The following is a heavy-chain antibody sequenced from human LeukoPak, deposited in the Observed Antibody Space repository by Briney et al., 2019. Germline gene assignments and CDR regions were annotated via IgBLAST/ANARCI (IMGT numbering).Heavy chain of an antibody. J-gene: IGHJ5*02. V-gene: IGHV3-66*01. CDR2: IYSGGST. CDR3: ASLRVKHYYGSGRRQKTGSDP. D-gene: IGHD3-10*01. CDR1: GFTVSSNY. Sequence: GGSLRLSCAASGFTVSSNYMSWVRQAPGKGLEWVSVIYSGGSTYYADSVKGRFTISRDNSKNTLYLQMNSLRAEDTAVYYCASLRVKHYYGSGRRQKTGSDPWGQGTLVTVSS.